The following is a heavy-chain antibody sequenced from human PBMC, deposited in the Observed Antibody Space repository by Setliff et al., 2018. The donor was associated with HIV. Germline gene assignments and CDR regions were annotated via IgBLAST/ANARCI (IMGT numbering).Heavy chain of an antibody. D-gene: IGHD3-3*01. CDR2: INHSGST. Sequence: SETLSLTCAVYGGSFSEYYWSWIRQSPGKGLEWIGEINHSGSTHYNPPLKSRATISVDTSKNQFSLRLNSVTAADTAVYYCARLRAYNFWSGYLDYWGQGTLVTVSS. V-gene: IGHV4-34*01. J-gene: IGHJ4*02. CDR3: ARLRAYNFWSGYLDY. CDR1: GGSFSEYY.